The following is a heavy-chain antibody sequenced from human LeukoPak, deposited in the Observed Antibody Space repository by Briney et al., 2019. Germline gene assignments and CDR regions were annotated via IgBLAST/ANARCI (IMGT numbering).Heavy chain of an antibody. CDR1: GVSISSGSYY. J-gene: IGHJ4*02. V-gene: IGHV4-61*09. CDR2: LYTSGTT. Sequence: PSETLSLTCTVSGVSISSGSYYWTWIRQPAGQGLEWIGHLYTSGTTDYNPSLQSRITISADTSKHQFSPRLTSVTAADTAVYYCARAGGSVSWYGTIDSWGQGTLVTVSS. CDR3: ARAGGSVSWYGTIDS. D-gene: IGHD6-13*01.